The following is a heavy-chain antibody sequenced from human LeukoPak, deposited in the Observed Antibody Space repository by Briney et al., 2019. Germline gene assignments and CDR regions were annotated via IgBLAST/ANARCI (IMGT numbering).Heavy chain of an antibody. D-gene: IGHD3-16*01. Sequence: SETLSLTCTVSGGSISSSSYYWGWIRQPPGKGLEWIGSIYYSGSTYYNPSLKSRVTISVDTSKNQFSLKLSSVTAADTAVYYCARDFLQGARGNTGGSFDYWGQGTLVTVSS. CDR2: IYYSGST. CDR1: GGSISSSSYY. V-gene: IGHV4-39*07. J-gene: IGHJ4*02. CDR3: ARDFLQGARGNTGGSFDY.